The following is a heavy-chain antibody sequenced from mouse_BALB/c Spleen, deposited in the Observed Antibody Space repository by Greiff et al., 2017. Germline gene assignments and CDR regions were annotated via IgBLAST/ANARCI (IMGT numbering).Heavy chain of an antibody. J-gene: IGHJ3*01. V-gene: IGHV14-4*02. CDR3: TYYYGSSWFAY. CDR2: IDPENGDT. Sequence: EVKLMESGAELVRSGASVKLSCTASGFNIKDYYMHWVKQRPEQGLEWIGWIDPENGDTEYAPKFQGKATMTADTSSNTAYLQLSSLTSEDTAVYYCTYYYGSSWFAYWGQGTLVTVSA. CDR1: GFNIKDYY. D-gene: IGHD1-1*01.